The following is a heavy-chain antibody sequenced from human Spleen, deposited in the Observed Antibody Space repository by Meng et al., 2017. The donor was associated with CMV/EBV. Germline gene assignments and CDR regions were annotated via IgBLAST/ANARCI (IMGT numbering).Heavy chain of an antibody. CDR3: ARGPLRTPRPYFFDS. CDR2: MNPNSGNS. Sequence: SGYNFSNYDINWVRQATGQGLEWMGWMNPNSGNSGFARKFQGRVTLTRTTSINTAYMELSSLRSEDTAVYYCARGPLRTPRPYFFDSWGQGSLVTVSS. D-gene: IGHD2-15*01. J-gene: IGHJ4*02. V-gene: IGHV1-8*01. CDR1: GYNFSNYD.